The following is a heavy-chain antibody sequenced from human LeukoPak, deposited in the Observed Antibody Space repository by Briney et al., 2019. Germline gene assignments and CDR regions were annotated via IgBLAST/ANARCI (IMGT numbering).Heavy chain of an antibody. V-gene: IGHV4-39*01. CDR3: ARQRYCSSTSCYGYYYYMDV. Sequence: SETLSLTCTVSGGSISSSSYYWGWIRQPPGKGLEWIGSIYYSGSTYYNPSLKSRVTISVDTSKNQFSLKLSSVTAADTAVYYCARQRYCSSTSCYGYYYYMDVWGKGTTVTVSS. CDR1: GGSISSSSYY. D-gene: IGHD2-2*01. J-gene: IGHJ6*03. CDR2: IYYSGST.